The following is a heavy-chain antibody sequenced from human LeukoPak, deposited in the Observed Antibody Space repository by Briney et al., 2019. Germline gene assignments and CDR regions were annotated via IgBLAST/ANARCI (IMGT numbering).Heavy chain of an antibody. CDR1: GGSISIYY. CDR3: ATSSPFDY. V-gene: IGHV4-59*08. Sequence: PSETLSLTCTVCGGSISIYYWSWIRQPQGKGLEWIGYIYYSGSTNYNPSLKSRVTISVDTSKNQFSLKLSSVTAADTAVYYCATSSPFDYWGQGTLVTVSS. J-gene: IGHJ4*02. CDR2: IYYSGST.